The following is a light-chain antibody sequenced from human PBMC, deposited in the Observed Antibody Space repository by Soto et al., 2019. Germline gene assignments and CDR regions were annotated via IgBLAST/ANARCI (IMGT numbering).Light chain of an antibody. CDR3: QQYGTSPPT. CDR1: QSVSSSY. J-gene: IGKJ1*01. V-gene: IGKV3-20*01. CDR2: GAS. Sequence: EIVLTQSPGTLSLSPGERATLSCRASQSVSSSYLAWYQQKPGQAPRLLIYGASSRATCIPDRFSGSGSGTDVTLTISRLEPEDFAVYNCQQYGTSPPTVGQGTKVEIK.